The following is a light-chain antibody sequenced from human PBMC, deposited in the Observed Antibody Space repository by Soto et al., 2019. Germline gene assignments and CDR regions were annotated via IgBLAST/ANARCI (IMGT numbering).Light chain of an antibody. CDR3: QQYGYLVT. CDR1: QSITNND. V-gene: IGKV3-20*01. CDR2: GAS. J-gene: IGKJ4*01. Sequence: ENVLTQSPGTLSLSPGERATLCCRASQSITNNDLAWYQQKPGRAHRLLIYGASSRATGIPDRFSGSGSGTDFTLTISRLEPEDFAMYYCQQYGYLVTFGGGTKVDVK.